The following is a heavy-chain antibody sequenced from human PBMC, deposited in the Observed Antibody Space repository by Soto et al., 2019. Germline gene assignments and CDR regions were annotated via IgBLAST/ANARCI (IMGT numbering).Heavy chain of an antibody. CDR1: CGSLSSSAYS. J-gene: IGHJ3*02. CDR2: IYQSGST. CDR3: ARELLFYDSDGFSWDDAFDI. D-gene: IGHD3-22*01. V-gene: IGHV4-30-2*01. Sequence: SETLSLTCAVSCGSLSSSAYSWSWIRQPPGKGLEWIGFIYQSGSTYYNPSLKSRVTMSLDSPKNQFPPKLSSVTAADTAVYYCARELLFYDSDGFSWDDAFDIWGQGTMVTVSS.